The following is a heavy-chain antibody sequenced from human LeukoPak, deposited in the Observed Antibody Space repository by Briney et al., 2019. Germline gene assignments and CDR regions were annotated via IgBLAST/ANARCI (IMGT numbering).Heavy chain of an antibody. J-gene: IGHJ4*02. CDR2: IYTSGST. V-gene: IGHV4-4*07. D-gene: IGHD5-18*01. CDR3: ARDGLYSYGYSYFDY. Sequence: SETLSLTCTAPGGSITSYHWSWIRQPAGKGLEWIGRIYTSGSTNYNPSLKSRVAMSVDTSKNQFSLKLSSVTAADTAVYYCARDGLYSYGYSYFDYWGQGTLVTVSS. CDR1: GGSITSYH.